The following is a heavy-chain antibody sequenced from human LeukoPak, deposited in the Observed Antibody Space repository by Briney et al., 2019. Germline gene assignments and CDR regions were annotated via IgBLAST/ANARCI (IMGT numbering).Heavy chain of an antibody. CDR1: GFTFSSYA. CDR2: ISYDGSNK. J-gene: IGHJ6*02. D-gene: IGHD1-14*01. V-gene: IGHV3-30-3*01. CDR3: ARNDEPEPYYYYGMDV. Sequence: GGSLRLSCAASGFTFSSYAMHWVRQAPGKGLEWVAVISYDGSNKYYADSVKGRFTISRDNSKNTLYLQMNSLRAEDTAVYYCARNDEPEPYYYYGMDVWGQGTTVTVPS.